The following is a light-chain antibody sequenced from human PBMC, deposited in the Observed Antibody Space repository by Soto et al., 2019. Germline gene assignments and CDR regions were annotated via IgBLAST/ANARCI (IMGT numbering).Light chain of an antibody. V-gene: IGKV3-20*01. Sequence: EIVLTQSPGTLSLSPGERDTLSCRASQNVISDYLAWYQQRPGQPPRLLMYGASTRATGIPDRFSGSGSETDFTLTISGLEPEDFEVYYSQQYGSSPFAFGPGTKADLK. J-gene: IGKJ3*01. CDR1: QNVISDY. CDR3: QQYGSSPFA. CDR2: GAS.